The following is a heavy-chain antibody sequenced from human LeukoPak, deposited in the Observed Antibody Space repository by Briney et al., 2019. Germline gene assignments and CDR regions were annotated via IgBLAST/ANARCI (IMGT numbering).Heavy chain of an antibody. J-gene: IGHJ5*02. Sequence: SQTLSLTCAISGDSVSSNTTAWNWVRPSPSRGREWLGRTYYNSKWINDYAPSVKGRLTINADTSKNQLSLQLNSVTPEDTAVYYCARGYVRHGFSSWGQGTLVTVSS. CDR3: ARGYVRHGFSS. CDR2: TYYNSKWIN. D-gene: IGHD5-24*01. V-gene: IGHV6-1*01. CDR1: GDSVSSNTTA.